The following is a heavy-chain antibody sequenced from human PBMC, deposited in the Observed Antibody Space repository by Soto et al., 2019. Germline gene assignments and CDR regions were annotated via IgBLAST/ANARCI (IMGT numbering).Heavy chain of an antibody. Sequence: QVQLQQWGAGLLKPSETLSLTCAVYGGSFSGYYWSWIRQPPGKGLEWIGEINHSGSTNYNPSLTSRVTISVDTSKNQFSLKLSSVTAADTAVYYCARGRGRVCSGGSCYPPGNWFDPWGQGTLVTVSS. V-gene: IGHV4-34*01. J-gene: IGHJ5*02. CDR1: GGSFSGYY. CDR2: INHSGST. D-gene: IGHD2-15*01. CDR3: ARGRGRVCSGGSCYPPGNWFDP.